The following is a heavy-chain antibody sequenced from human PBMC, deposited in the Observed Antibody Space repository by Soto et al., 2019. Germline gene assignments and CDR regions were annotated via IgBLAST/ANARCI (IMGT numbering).Heavy chain of an antibody. J-gene: IGHJ3*02. V-gene: IGHV3-23*01. D-gene: IGHD2-21*01. Sequence: EVQRLESGGGLVQPGGSLRLSCAASGFTFSSYAMSWVRQAPGKGLEWVSAISGSGGSTYYADSVKGRFTISRDNSKHPLYLQMNSLSAEDTAVYYCAKSRRGLWWRDAFDIWGQGTMVTVSS. CDR2: ISGSGGST. CDR1: GFTFSSYA. CDR3: AKSRRGLWWRDAFDI.